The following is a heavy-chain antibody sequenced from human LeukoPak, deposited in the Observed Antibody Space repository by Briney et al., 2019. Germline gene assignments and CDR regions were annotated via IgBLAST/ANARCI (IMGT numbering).Heavy chain of an antibody. V-gene: IGHV1-46*01. CDR3: ARDTPTIFGVVRLKDV. D-gene: IGHD3-3*01. J-gene: IGHJ6*02. CDR1: GYTFTSYY. CDR2: VNPSGGST. Sequence: VASVTVSCKASGYTFTSYYMHWVRQAPGQGLEWMGIVNPSGGSTSYAQKFQGRVTMTRDTSTSTVYMELSSLRSEDTAVYYCARDTPTIFGVVRLKDVWGQGTTVTVSS.